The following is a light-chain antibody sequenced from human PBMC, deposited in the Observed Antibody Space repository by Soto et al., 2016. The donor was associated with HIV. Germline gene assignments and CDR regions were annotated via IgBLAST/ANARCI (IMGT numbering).Light chain of an antibody. CDR3: QQYYSTPWT. Sequence: DIQLTQSPSFLSASVGDRVAITCRASQGISSYLAWYQQKPGKAPKLLIYAASTLQSGVPSRFSGSGSGTDHTLTISSLQPEDFATYYCQQYYSTPWTFGQGTKVEIK. J-gene: IGKJ1*01. V-gene: IGKV1-NL1*01. CDR2: AAS. CDR1: QGISSY.